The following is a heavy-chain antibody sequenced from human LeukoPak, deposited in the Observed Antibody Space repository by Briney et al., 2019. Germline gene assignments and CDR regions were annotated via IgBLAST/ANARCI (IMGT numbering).Heavy chain of an antibody. CDR3: ASYYDSSAPYPFDY. Sequence: SETLSHTCTVSGGSISSSSYYWGWIRQPPGKGLEWIGSIYYSGSTHYNPSLKSRVTISVDTSKNQFSLKLSSVTAADTAVYYCASYYDSSAPYPFDYWGQGTLVTVSS. J-gene: IGHJ4*02. CDR2: IYYSGST. V-gene: IGHV4-39*07. D-gene: IGHD3-22*01. CDR1: GGSISSSSYY.